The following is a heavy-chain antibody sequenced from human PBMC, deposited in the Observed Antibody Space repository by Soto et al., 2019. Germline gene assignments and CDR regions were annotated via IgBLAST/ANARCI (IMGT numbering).Heavy chain of an antibody. CDR3: ARINIVVVVAATDYYYYGMDI. V-gene: IGHV4-34*01. CDR1: GGSFSGYY. J-gene: IGHJ6*02. Sequence: SETLSLTCAVYGGSFSGYYWSWIRQPPGKGLEWIGEINHSGSTNYNPSLKSRVTISVDTSKNQFSLKLSSVTAADTAVYYCARINIVVVVAATDYYYYGMDIWGQGTTVTVSS. CDR2: INHSGST. D-gene: IGHD2-15*01.